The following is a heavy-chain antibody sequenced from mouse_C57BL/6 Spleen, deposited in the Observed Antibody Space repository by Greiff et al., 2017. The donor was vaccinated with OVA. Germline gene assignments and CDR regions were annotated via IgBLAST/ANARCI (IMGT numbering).Heavy chain of an antibody. CDR2: INPYNGGT. D-gene: IGHD2-3*01. J-gene: IGHJ3*01. CDR1: GYTFTDYY. V-gene: IGHV1-19*01. CDR3: ASSGYDGYPFAY. Sequence: VQLQQSGPVLVKPGASVKMSCKASGYTFTDYYMNWVKQSHGKSLEWIGVINPYNGGTSYNQKFKGKATLTVDKSSSTAYMELNSLTSEDSAVYCGASSGYDGYPFAYWGQGTLVTVSA.